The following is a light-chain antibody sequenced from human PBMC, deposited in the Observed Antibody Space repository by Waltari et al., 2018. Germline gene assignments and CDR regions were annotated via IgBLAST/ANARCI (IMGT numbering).Light chain of an antibody. CDR3: QVWDSGVRSAL. CDR1: NIGSKN. V-gene: IGLV3-21*02. CDR2: ADT. Sequence: SYELTQPRSVSVSPGQTARITCGGDNIGSKNVAWYQQKSPQAPVLIILADTEQPSGIPDRFSGSNSGNSATLTISGVEAGDEADYYCQVWDSGVRSALFGGGTRLTVL. J-gene: IGLJ2*01.